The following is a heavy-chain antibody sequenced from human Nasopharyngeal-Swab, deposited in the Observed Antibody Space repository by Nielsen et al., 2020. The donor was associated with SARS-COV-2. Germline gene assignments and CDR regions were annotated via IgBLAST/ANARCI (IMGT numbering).Heavy chain of an antibody. CDR2: ISPYNSKA. J-gene: IGHJ4*02. CDR3: ARDCSTSSCHLV. CDR1: GTYV. Sequence: ASVKVSCKTSGTYVISWVRQPPGQGLEWVGRISPYNSKANYAQNIQGRVTMTTDTSTSTAYMELSSLRSDDTAVYYCARDCSTSSCHLVWGQGTLVTVSS. D-gene: IGHD2-2*01. V-gene: IGHV1-18*01.